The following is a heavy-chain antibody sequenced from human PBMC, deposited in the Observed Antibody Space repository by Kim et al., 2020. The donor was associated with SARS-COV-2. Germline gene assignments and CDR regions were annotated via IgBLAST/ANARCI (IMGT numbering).Heavy chain of an antibody. CDR1: GGSISSTSYY. J-gene: IGHJ1*01. CDR3: ASPLLYYYDSAGYRL. Sequence: SETLSLTCTVSGGSISSTSYYWGWIRQPPGKGLEWIGSMYSSGSTYYSPSLKSRVTISVDTSKNHFSLKLNSVTAADTTVYYCASPLLYYYDSAGYRLWGQGTLVTVSS. D-gene: IGHD3-22*01. V-gene: IGHV4-39*02. CDR2: MYSSGST.